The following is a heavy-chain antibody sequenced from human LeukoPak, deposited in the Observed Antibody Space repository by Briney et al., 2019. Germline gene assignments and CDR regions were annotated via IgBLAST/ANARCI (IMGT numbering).Heavy chain of an antibody. J-gene: IGHJ4*02. CDR3: ARSIPYGTTWYGRSDY. D-gene: IGHD6-13*01. V-gene: IGHV3-7*03. CDR1: GFPFSSYS. CDR2: IKPDGTTK. Sequence: GGSLRLSCAASGFPFSSYSMTWVRQAPGKGLKWVANIKPDGTTKFYVDSVKGRFTISRDNALNSLYLQMNSLRAEDTAIYYCARSIPYGTTWYGRSDYWGQGTLVTVSS.